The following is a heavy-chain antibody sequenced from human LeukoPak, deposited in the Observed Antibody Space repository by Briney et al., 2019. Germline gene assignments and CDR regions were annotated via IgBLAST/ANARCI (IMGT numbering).Heavy chain of an antibody. CDR3: AKAGWFGELNVYLDY. V-gene: IGHV3-21*01. CDR1: GFTFSSYS. Sequence: GGSLRLSCAASGFTFSSYSMNWVRQAPGKGLEWVSSISSSSSYIYYADSVKGRFTISRDNSKNTLYLQMNSLRAEDTAVYYCAKAGWFGELNVYLDYWGQGTLVTVSS. CDR2: ISSSSSYI. J-gene: IGHJ4*02. D-gene: IGHD3-10*01.